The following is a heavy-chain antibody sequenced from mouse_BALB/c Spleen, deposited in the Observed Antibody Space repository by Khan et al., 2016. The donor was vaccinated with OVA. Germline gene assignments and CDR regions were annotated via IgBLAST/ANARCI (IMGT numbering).Heavy chain of an antibody. CDR2: INPSSGYS. D-gene: IGHD2-10*01. CDR3: AKVEPYHENYEAWFAY. J-gene: IGHJ3*01. V-gene: IGHV1-4*01. Sequence: QVQLQQSGAELARPGASVKMSCKASGYTFTSYTIHWVKQRPGQGLEWIGYINPSSGYSNYNQKFRDKATLTADKSSSTAYLQLSSLTSEDSAVYYGAKVEPYHENYEAWFAYWGQGTLITVSA. CDR1: GYTFTSYT.